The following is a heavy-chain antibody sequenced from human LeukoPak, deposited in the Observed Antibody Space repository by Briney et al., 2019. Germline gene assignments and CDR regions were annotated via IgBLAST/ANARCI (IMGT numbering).Heavy chain of an antibody. CDR3: ATRGGLTPNTLAM. CDR1: GYNFSVYY. J-gene: IGHJ3*01. CDR2: MDPNSGDT. Sequence: GASVKVSCKGSGYNFSVYYMHWVRQAPGQGLEWMGWMDPNSGDTISAPKFQGRVSMTRDTSITTAYMELSSLTFDDSAMYYCATRGGLTPNTLAMWGHGTMVTVSS. V-gene: IGHV1-2*02. D-gene: IGHD2-15*01.